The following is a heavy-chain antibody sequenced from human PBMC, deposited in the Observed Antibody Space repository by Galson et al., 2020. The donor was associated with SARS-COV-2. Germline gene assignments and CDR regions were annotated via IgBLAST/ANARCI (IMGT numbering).Heavy chain of an antibody. J-gene: IGHJ6*02. CDR2: IIPILGIA. Sequence: SVKVSCKASGGTFSSYAISWVRQAPGQGLEWMGGIIPILGIANYAQKFQGRVTITADKSTSTAYMELSSLRSEDTAVYYCARVSTGDHYYYYGMDVWGQGTTVTVSS. V-gene: IGHV1-69*10. CDR3: ARVSTGDHYYYYGMDV. CDR1: GGTFSSYA.